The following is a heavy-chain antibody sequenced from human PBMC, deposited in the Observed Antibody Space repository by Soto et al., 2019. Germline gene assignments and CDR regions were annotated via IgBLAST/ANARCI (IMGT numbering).Heavy chain of an antibody. Sequence: PSETLSLTCTVPGGSVNIGTYYWSWIRQPPGKGLEWIGFIHYSGSTNYNPSLKGRVTISVDPSKNQFSLKLSSVTAADTAVYYCASVRRPYNLEGIVGAAADYWGQGTLVTVSS. D-gene: IGHD1-26*01. CDR1: GGSVNIGTYY. J-gene: IGHJ4*02. V-gene: IGHV4-61*01. CDR2: IHYSGST. CDR3: ASVRRPYNLEGIVGAAADY.